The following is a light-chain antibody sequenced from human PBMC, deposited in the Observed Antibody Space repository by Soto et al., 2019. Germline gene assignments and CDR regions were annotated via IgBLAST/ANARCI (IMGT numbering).Light chain of an antibody. CDR3: SSYTTTSTLV. J-gene: IGLJ3*02. CDR2: EVR. Sequence: QSALTQPASVSGSPGQSITIACTGTNRDVGSYNLVSWYQQRPGEAPKLIISEVRNRPSGISYRLPGSKSGNTASLTISGLQAEDEADYYCSSYTTTSTLVFGGGTKLTVL. V-gene: IGLV2-14*01. CDR1: NRDVGSYNL.